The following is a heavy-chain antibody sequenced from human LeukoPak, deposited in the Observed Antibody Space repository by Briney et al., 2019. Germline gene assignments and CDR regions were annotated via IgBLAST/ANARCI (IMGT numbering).Heavy chain of an antibody. J-gene: IGHJ3*01. V-gene: IGHV4-39*07. CDR2: IYYSGST. CDR1: GGSISSSSYY. Sequence: PSETLSLTCTVSGGSISSSSYYWGWIRQPPGKGLEWIGSIYYSGSTYYNPSLKSRVTISVDTSKNQFSLKLSSVTAADTAVYYCARRGSIFEDSEWRTAFDLWGQGTMVIVSS. D-gene: IGHD3-9*01. CDR3: ARRGSIFEDSEWRTAFDL.